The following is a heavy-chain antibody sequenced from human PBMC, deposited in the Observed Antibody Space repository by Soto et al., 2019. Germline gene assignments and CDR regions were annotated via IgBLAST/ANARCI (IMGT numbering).Heavy chain of an antibody. D-gene: IGHD3-10*01. CDR1: GGSISSSSYY. Sequence: SETLSLTCTVSGGSISSSSYYWGWIRQPPGKGLEWIGSIYYSGSTYYNPSLKSRVTISVDTSKNQFSLKLSSVTAADTAVYYCARARPISGSYSPPFDYWGQGTLVTVSS. CDR3: ARARPISGSYSPPFDY. J-gene: IGHJ4*02. V-gene: IGHV4-39*07. CDR2: IYYSGST.